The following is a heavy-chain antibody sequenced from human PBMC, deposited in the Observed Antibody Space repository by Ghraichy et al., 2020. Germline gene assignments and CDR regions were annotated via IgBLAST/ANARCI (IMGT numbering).Heavy chain of an antibody. CDR3: VKEPMVTSNYYMDV. CDR2: ISGRGDKT. V-gene: IGHV3-23*01. Sequence: GESLNISCAGSGFTFSHYAMNWVRQATGKGLEWVSAISGRGDKTYYGDSVKGRFTISRDNSKSTLYLQMNSLRAEDTAIYYCVKEPMVTSNYYMDVWGKGTTVTVSS. CDR1: GFTFSHYA. D-gene: IGHD4-23*01. J-gene: IGHJ6*03.